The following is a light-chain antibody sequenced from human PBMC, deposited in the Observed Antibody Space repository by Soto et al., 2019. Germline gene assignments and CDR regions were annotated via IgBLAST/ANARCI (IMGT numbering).Light chain of an antibody. CDR2: DAS. CDR1: ESITRW. V-gene: IGKV1-5*01. CDR3: NFDNHYSGLT. J-gene: IGKJ4*01. Sequence: DIQMTQSPSTLSASVGERVTITCRASESITRWLAWYQQKPGEASKLLIYDASSLESGVPSRFSGRGSGTEFKLTISSLQPAVFATSGCNFDNHYSGLTFGAGTKV.